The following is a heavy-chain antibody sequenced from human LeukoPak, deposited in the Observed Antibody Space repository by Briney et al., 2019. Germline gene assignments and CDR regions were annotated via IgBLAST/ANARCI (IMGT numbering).Heavy chain of an antibody. Sequence: SVKVSCKASGGTFSSYAISWVRQAPGQGLEWMGGIIPIFGTANYAQKFQGRVAITTDESTSTAYMELSSLRSEDTAVYYCASDEPYYYDSSGGLDYWGQGTLVTVSS. CDR1: GGTFSSYA. J-gene: IGHJ4*02. V-gene: IGHV1-69*05. CDR3: ASDEPYYYDSSGGLDY. CDR2: IIPIFGTA. D-gene: IGHD3-22*01.